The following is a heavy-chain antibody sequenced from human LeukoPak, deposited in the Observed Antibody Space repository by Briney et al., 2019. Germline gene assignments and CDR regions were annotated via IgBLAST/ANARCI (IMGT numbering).Heavy chain of an antibody. Sequence: PGGSLRLSCAASGFTFSSYGMHWVRQAPGKGLEGVAFIRYDGSNKYYADSVKGRFTISRDNSKNTLYLQMNSLRAEDTAVYYCAKDGPYYDSSGYYPAFDYWGQGTLVTVSS. J-gene: IGHJ4*02. CDR3: AKDGPYYDSSGYYPAFDY. CDR2: IRYDGSNK. V-gene: IGHV3-30*02. D-gene: IGHD3-22*01. CDR1: GFTFSSYG.